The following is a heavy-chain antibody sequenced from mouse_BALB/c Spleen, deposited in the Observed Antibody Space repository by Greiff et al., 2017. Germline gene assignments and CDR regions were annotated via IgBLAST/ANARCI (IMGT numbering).Heavy chain of an antibody. J-gene: IGHJ2*01. CDR1: GFTFSDYY. Sequence: EVQRVESGGGLVKPGGSLKLSCAASGFTFSDYYMYWVRQTPEKRLEWVATISDGGSYTYYPDSVKGRFTISRDNAKNNLYLQMSSLKSEDTAMYYCARDGELLSYFDYWGQGTTLTVSS. CDR3: ARDGELLSYFDY. D-gene: IGHD2-12*01. V-gene: IGHV5-4*02. CDR2: ISDGGSYT.